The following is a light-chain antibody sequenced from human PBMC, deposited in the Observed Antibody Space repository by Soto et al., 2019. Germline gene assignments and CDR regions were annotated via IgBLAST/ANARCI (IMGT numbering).Light chain of an antibody. CDR2: GAS. J-gene: IGKJ1*01. V-gene: IGKV3-20*01. CDR3: QQYGSSGT. Sequence: IVLTQYPGTLSLSPGERATLSCGASQSVSNNYLAWYQQKPGQAPRPLIYGASNRATGIPDRFSGSGSGTDFTLTISRLEPEDFAVYYCQQYGSSGTFGQGTKVDIK. CDR1: QSVSNNY.